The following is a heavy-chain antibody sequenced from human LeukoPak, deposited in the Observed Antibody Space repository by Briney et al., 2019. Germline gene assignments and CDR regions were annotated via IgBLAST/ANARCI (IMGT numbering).Heavy chain of an antibody. Sequence: KSSETLSLTCTVSGGSISSGGYYWSWIRQHPGKGLEWIGYIYYSGSTYYNPSLKSRVTISVDTSKNQFSLKLSSVTAADTAVYYCARGFKGVVILGDAFDIWGQGTMVTVSS. D-gene: IGHD3-3*01. V-gene: IGHV4-31*03. J-gene: IGHJ3*02. CDR2: IYYSGST. CDR3: ARGFKGVVILGDAFDI. CDR1: GGSISSGGYY.